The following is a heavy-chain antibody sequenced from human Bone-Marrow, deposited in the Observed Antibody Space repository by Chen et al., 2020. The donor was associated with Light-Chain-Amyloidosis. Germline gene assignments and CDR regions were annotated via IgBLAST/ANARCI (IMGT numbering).Heavy chain of an antibody. CDR3: AKTPRTDYDIVANWFDP. V-gene: IGHV1-18*01. Sequence: HVQLVQSGAEVKKPGASVKVSCKASGYTFTSYGISWVRQAPGQGLEWMGWISAYNGNTNYAQKLQGRVTMTTDTSTSTAYMELRSLRSDDTAVYYCAKTPRTDYDIVANWFDPWGQGTLVTVSS. CDR1: GYTFTSYG. CDR2: ISAYNGNT. J-gene: IGHJ5*02. D-gene: IGHD3-9*01.